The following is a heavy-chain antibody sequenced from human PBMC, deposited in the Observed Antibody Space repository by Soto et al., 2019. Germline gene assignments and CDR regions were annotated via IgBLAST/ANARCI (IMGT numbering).Heavy chain of an antibody. CDR2: INHSGST. CDR3: AGNIGATISSFDA. D-gene: IGHD5-12*01. J-gene: IGHJ4*03. Sequence: SETLSLTCAVYGESFSGYYWSWIRQPPGKGLEWIGEINHSGSTNYNPSLKSRVSMSVDTSKNQFSLKLNSVTAADTAVYYCAGNIGATISSFDAWGQGTLVTVSS. V-gene: IGHV4-34*01. CDR1: GESFSGYY.